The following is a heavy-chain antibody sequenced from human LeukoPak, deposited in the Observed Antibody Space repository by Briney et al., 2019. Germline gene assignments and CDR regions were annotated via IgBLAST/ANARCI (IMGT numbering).Heavy chain of an antibody. CDR2: INPSGGST. CDR3: ARAHQSYYDSSGDYSGVDY. CDR1: GYTFTSYY. V-gene: IGHV1-46*01. D-gene: IGHD3-22*01. Sequence: ASVKVSCKASGYTFTSYYMHWVRQAPGQGLEWMGIINPSGGSTSYAQKFQGRVTMTRDTSTSTVYMELSSLRSEDTAVYYCARAHQSYYDSSGDYSGVDYWGQGTLVTVSS. J-gene: IGHJ4*02.